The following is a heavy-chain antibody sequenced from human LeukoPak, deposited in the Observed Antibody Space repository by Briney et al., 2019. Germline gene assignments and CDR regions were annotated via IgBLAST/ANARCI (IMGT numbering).Heavy chain of an antibody. J-gene: IGHJ4*02. CDR2: IYWDDDK. CDR1: GFSLSTSGVG. Sequence: SGPTLAKPTQTLTLTCTFSGFSLSTSGVGVGWIRQPPGKALEWLALIYWDDDKRYSPSLKSRLTITKDTSKNQVVLTMTNMDPVDTATYYCAHISSSTSCCHFDYWGQGTLVTVSS. CDR3: AHISSSTSCCHFDY. V-gene: IGHV2-5*02. D-gene: IGHD2-2*01.